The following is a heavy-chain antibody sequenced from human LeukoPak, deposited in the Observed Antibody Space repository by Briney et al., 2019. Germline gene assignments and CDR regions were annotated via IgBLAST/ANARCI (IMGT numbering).Heavy chain of an antibody. D-gene: IGHD5-18*01. CDR2: ISGGGDST. CDR1: GFTFSSYA. Sequence: GGSLRLSCAASGFTFSSYAMSWVRQAPGKGLECVSSISGGGDSTYYADSVKGRFTISRDNSNNTLYLQMNSLRAEDSAVYYCAKDGMQLWLREQFDYWGQGTLVTVSS. V-gene: IGHV3-23*01. CDR3: AKDGMQLWLREQFDY. J-gene: IGHJ4*02.